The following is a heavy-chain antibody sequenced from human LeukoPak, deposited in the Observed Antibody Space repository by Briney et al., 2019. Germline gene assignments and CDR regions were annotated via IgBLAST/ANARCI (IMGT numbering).Heavy chain of an antibody. CDR1: GFTFRNYA. CDR2: ISGSGDST. CDR3: ARDIGAAGICFDY. D-gene: IGHD6-13*01. Sequence: PGESLRLSCAASGFTFRNYAMSWVRQAPGKGLEWVSGISGSGDSTHYADSVKGRFTISRDNSKNTLYLQMNSLRAEDTAVYYCARDIGAAGICFDYWGQGILVTVSS. V-gene: IGHV3-23*01. J-gene: IGHJ4*02.